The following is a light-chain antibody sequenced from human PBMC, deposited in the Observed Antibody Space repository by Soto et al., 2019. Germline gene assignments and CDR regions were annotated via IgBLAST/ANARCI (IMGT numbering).Light chain of an antibody. CDR3: AAWDGSLNGVV. Sequence: QSVLTQPPSASGTPGQRVTISCYGSNSNIGSNTVNWYQQFPGAAPKLLVYSSNLRPSGVPDRFSGSKSGTSASLAISGLQSEDESDYYCAAWDGSLNGVVFGGGTKLTVL. V-gene: IGLV1-44*01. CDR2: SSN. J-gene: IGLJ3*02. CDR1: NSNIGSNT.